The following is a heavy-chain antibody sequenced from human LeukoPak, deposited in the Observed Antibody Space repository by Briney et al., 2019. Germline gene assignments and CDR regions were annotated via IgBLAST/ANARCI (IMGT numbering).Heavy chain of an antibody. J-gene: IGHJ4*02. CDR3: ARGHSGSYWGGY. CDR1: GFTFSSYA. CDR2: ISGSGGST. V-gene: IGHV3-23*01. D-gene: IGHD1-26*01. Sequence: PGGSLRLSCAASGFTFSSYAMSWVRQAPGKGLEWVSAISGSGGSTYYADSVKGRFTISRGNSKNTLYLQMNSLRAEDTAVYYCARGHSGSYWGGYWGQGTLVTVSS.